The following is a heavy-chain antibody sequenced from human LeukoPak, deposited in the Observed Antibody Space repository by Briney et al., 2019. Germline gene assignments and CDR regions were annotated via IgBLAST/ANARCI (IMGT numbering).Heavy chain of an antibody. D-gene: IGHD6-13*01. CDR3: TTPYSSIDYFDY. CDR1: GFTFSNAW. CDR2: IKSKTDGGTT. V-gene: IGHV3-15*01. J-gene: IGHJ4*02. Sequence: PGGSLRLSCAASGFTFSNAWMSWVRQAPGKGLEWVGRIKSKTDGGTTDYAAPVKGRFTISRDDSKNTLYLQTNSLKTEDTAVYYCTTPYSSIDYFDYWGQGTLVTVSS.